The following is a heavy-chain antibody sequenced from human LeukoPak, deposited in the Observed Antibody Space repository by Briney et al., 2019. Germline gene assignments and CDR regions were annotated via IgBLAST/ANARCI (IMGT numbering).Heavy chain of an antibody. V-gene: IGHV4-34*01. CDR2: INHSGST. CDR1: GGSFSGYY. J-gene: IGHJ3*02. D-gene: IGHD6-13*01. Sequence: SETLSLTCAVYGGSFSGYYWSWIRQPPGKGLEWIGEINHSGSTNYNPSLKSRVTISVDTSKNQFSLKLSSVTAADAAVYYCAGQQLQSFDIWGQGTMVTVSS. CDR3: AGQQLQSFDI.